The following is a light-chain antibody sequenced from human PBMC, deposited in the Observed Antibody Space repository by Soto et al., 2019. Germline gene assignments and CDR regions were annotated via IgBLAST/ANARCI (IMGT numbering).Light chain of an antibody. CDR3: SSYTTSNTLV. Sequence: QSVLTQPASMSGSPGQSITISCTGTSSDVGAYTYVSWFQQHPGKAPKLMIFEVSDRPSGVSNRFSGSKSGNTASLTISGLQAEDEADYYCSSYTTSNTLVFGGGTQLTVL. CDR2: EVS. V-gene: IGLV2-14*01. CDR1: SSDVGAYTY. J-gene: IGLJ2*01.